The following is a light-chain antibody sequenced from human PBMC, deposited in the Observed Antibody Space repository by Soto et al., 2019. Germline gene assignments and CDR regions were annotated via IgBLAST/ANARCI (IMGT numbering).Light chain of an antibody. CDR2: GAS. Sequence: EIVLTQSPGTLSLSPGERASLSCRASQSVSSTFLAWYQQKPGQAPSLLIYGASTRADGIPDRFSGSGSGTDFSLTISRLEPEDFAVYYCQQYGTSSFTFGQGTKLEIK. CDR3: QQYGTSSFT. CDR1: QSVSSTF. J-gene: IGKJ2*01. V-gene: IGKV3-20*01.